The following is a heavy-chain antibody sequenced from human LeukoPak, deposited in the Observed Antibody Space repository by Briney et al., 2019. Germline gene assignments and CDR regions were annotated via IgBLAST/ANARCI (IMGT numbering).Heavy chain of an antibody. CDR3: ARLVAARRDGGY. CDR2: IYYSGST. Sequence: PSETLSLTCTVSGVSISSSSYYWGWIRQPPGKGLEWIGSIYYSGSTYYNPSLKSRVTISVDTSKNQFSLKLSSVTAADTAVYYCARLVAARRDGGYWGQGTLVTVSS. V-gene: IGHV4-39*01. J-gene: IGHJ4*02. CDR1: GVSISSSSYY. D-gene: IGHD6-6*01.